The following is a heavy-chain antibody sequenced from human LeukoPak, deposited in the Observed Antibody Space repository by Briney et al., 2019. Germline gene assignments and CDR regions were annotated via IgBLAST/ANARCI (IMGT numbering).Heavy chain of an antibody. Sequence: GGSLRLSCAASGFTFSSYGMHWVRQAPGKGLEWVAVIWYDGSNKYYADSVKGRFTISRDNSKNTLYLQMNSLRAEDTAVYYCAKGNYYYDSSGYFDYWGQGTLVTVSS. V-gene: IGHV3-30*02. CDR3: AKGNYYYDSSGYFDY. J-gene: IGHJ4*02. CDR2: IWYDGSNK. CDR1: GFTFSSYG. D-gene: IGHD3-22*01.